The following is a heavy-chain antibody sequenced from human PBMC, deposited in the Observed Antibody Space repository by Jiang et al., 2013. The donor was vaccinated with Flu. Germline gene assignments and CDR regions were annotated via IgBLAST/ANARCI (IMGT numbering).Heavy chain of an antibody. CDR3: AKKGGYGNWFDP. Sequence: LSCAASGFTFSSYGMHWVRQAPGKGLEWVAFIRYDGSNKYYADSVKGRFTISRDNSKNTLYLQMNSLRAEDTAVYYCAKKGGYGNWFDPWGQGTLVTVSS. CDR2: IRYDGSNK. J-gene: IGHJ5*02. V-gene: IGHV3-30*02. D-gene: IGHD5-12*01. CDR1: GFTFSSYG.